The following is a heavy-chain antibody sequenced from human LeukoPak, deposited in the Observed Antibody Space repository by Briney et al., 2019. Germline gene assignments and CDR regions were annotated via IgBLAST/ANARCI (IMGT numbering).Heavy chain of an antibody. CDR1: GVSIRSYY. CDR2: IYYSGST. J-gene: IGHJ4*02. D-gene: IGHD6-13*01. CDR3: ARDRIAAAGTGPRPYYFDY. V-gene: IGHV4-59*01. Sequence: SETLSLTCSVSGVSIRSYYWSWIRQPPGKGLEWIGYIYYSGSTNYNPSLKSRVTISVDTSKNQFSLKLSSVTAADTAVYYCARDRIAAAGTGPRPYYFDYWGQGTLVTVSS.